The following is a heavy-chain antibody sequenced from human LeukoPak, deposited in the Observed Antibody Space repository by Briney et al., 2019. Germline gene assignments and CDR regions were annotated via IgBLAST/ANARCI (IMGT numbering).Heavy chain of an antibody. V-gene: IGHV4-59*01. J-gene: IGHJ5*02. CDR2: IYYSGST. Sequence: PSETLSLTCTVSGGSISSYYWSWIRQPPGKGLEWIGYIYYSGSTNYNPSLKSRVTISVDTSKNQFSLKLSSVTAADTAVYYCARDPGYCSGGSCLRFDPWGQGALVTVSS. D-gene: IGHD2-15*01. CDR3: ARDPGYCSGGSCLRFDP. CDR1: GGSISSYY.